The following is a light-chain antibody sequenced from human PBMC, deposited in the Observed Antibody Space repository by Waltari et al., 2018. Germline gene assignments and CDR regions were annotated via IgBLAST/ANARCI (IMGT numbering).Light chain of an antibody. Sequence: EIVLTQSPGTLSMSQGERETLYCRASQSVGRTLAWYQQKPGQAPRLLMYGAPSRATGTPDRFSGSGAGTDFSLTISILEPEDFAVYYCQHYVRLPATFGQGTKVEIK. J-gene: IGKJ1*01. CDR3: QHYVRLPAT. CDR2: GAP. V-gene: IGKV3-20*01. CDR1: QSVGRT.